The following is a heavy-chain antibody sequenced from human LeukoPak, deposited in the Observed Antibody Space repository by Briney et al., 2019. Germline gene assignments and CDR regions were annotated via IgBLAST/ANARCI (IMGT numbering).Heavy chain of an antibody. CDR3: ARDYYYDSSGNFDY. CDR2: ISAYNGNT. CDR1: GYTFTSYG. V-gene: IGHV1-18*01. J-gene: IGHJ4*02. D-gene: IGHD3-22*01. Sequence: ASVKVSCKASGYTFTSYGISWGRQAPGQGLEWMGWISAYNGNTNYAQKLQVRVTMTTDTSTSTAYMELRSLRSDDTAVYYCARDYYYDSSGNFDYWGQGTLVTVSS.